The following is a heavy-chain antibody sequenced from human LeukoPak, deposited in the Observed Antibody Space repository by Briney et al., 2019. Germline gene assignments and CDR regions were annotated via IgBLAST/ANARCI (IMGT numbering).Heavy chain of an antibody. J-gene: IGHJ6*03. D-gene: IGHD1-1*01. Sequence: SVKVSCKASGGTFSSYAISWVRQAPGQGLEWMGGIIPIFGTANYAQKFQGRVTITADKSTSTAYMELSSLRSEDTAVYYCARDIKGPIATDYYYYMDVWGKGTTVTISS. CDR1: GGTFSSYA. CDR3: ARDIKGPIATDYYYYMDV. CDR2: IIPIFGTA. V-gene: IGHV1-69*06.